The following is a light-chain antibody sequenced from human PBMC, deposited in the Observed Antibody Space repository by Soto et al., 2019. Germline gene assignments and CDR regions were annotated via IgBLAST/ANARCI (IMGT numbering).Light chain of an antibody. J-gene: IGKJ5*01. CDR1: QSISSY. CDR2: ASS. V-gene: IGKV1-39*01. CDR3: QQSYGTPIT. Sequence: DIQMNQSPSSLSASVGDRVTITCRASQSISSYLNWYQQKPGKAPNLLIYASSSLQSEVPSRFSGSGSGTDFTLTITSLQPEDFATYYCQQSYGTPITFGQGTRLEI.